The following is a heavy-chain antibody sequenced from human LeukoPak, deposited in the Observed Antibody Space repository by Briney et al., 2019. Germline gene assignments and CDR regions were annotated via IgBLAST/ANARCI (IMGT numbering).Heavy chain of an antibody. CDR2: ISGSGGNT. J-gene: IGHJ4*02. CDR1: GFTFSSYA. D-gene: IGHD2-2*01. Sequence: GGSLRLSCAASGFTFSSYAMSWVRQAPGKGLEWVSAISGSGGNTYYADSVKGRFTISRDNSKNTLYVQMNSLRAEDTAVYYCAKESGSSTDFDYWGQGTLVTVSS. V-gene: IGHV3-23*01. CDR3: AKESGSSTDFDY.